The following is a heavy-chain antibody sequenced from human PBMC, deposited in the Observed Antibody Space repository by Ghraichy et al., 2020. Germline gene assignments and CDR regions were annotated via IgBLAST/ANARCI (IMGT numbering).Heavy chain of an antibody. J-gene: IGHJ5*02. CDR1: GFTFSNYV. CDR3: AKAWGYCSGGTCPSYNWFDP. D-gene: IGHD2-15*01. V-gene: IGHV3-23*01. CDR2: IGASGGST. Sequence: GSLRLSCAASGFTFSNYVMSWVRQAPGNGLEWVSTIGASGGSTYYTDSVKGRFTIPRDNSKNTLYLQMDSLRAEDAAVYYCAKAWGYCSGGTCPSYNWFDPWGQGTRVTVSS.